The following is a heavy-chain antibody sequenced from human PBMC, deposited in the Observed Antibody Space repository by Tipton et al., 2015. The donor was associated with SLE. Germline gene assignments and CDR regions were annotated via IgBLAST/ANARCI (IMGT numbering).Heavy chain of an antibody. CDR2: ISYSGRT. D-gene: IGHD5-24*01. J-gene: IGHJ4*02. Sequence: TLSLTCTVSGDSITSDYWTWIRQPPGKGLERIGYISYSGRTDYNPSLRSRVTISLDTSKNQFSLKVRSVTTADTAVYYCARMRGGYNAHYWGQGTLVTVSS. CDR3: ARMRGGYNAHY. V-gene: IGHV4-59*01. CDR1: GDSITSDY.